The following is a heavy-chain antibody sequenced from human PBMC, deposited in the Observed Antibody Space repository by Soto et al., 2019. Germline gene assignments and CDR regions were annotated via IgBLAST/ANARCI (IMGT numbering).Heavy chain of an antibody. CDR3: ARVGDVVVTAAMPFDY. Sequence: PGGSLRLSCAASGFTFSSYSMNWVRQAPGKGLEWVSSISSSSSYIYYADSVKGRFTISRDNAKNSLYLQMNSLRAEDTAVYYCARVGDVVVTAAMPFDYWGQGTLVTVSS. V-gene: IGHV3-21*01. CDR1: GFTFSSYS. J-gene: IGHJ4*02. D-gene: IGHD2-2*01. CDR2: ISSSSSYI.